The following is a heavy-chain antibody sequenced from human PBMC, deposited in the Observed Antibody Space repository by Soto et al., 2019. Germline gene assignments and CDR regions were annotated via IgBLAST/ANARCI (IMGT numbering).Heavy chain of an antibody. J-gene: IGHJ5*02. V-gene: IGHV4-31*03. CDR1: GGSISSGGYY. CDR2: IYYSGRT. Sequence: PSETLSLTCTVSGGSISSGGYYWSWIRQHPGKGLEWIGYIYYSGRTYYNPSLKSRVTISVDTSKNQFSLKLSSVTAADTAVYYCARVFSDSSSFFDPWGQGTRVTVS. D-gene: IGHD6-13*01. CDR3: ARVFSDSSSFFDP.